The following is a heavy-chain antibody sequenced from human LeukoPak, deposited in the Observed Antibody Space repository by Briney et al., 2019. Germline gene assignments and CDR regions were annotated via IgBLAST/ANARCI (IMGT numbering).Heavy chain of an antibody. CDR2: IYYSGST. CDR1: GGSINRSTYY. D-gene: IGHD1-26*01. CDR3: ARHWGGHSGTYSNWFDP. J-gene: IGHJ5*02. Sequence: PSETLSLTCTVSGGSINRSTYYWGWIRQPPGKGLEWIASIYYSGSTYYNPSLKSRLTISVDTSKNQFSLKLTSVTAADTAVYLCARHWGGHSGTYSNWFDPWGQGILVTVSS. V-gene: IGHV4-39*01.